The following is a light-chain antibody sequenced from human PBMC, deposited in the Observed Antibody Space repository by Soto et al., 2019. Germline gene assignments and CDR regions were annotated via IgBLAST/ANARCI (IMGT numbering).Light chain of an antibody. CDR1: KNDIGVYDF. Sequence: QSALTQPPSASGSPGQSVTISCTGTKNDIGVYDFVSWYQHHPGKAPRLIIYEVVQRPSGVPDRFSGSKSGNMASLTVSGLQGADEADYFCKSYAGSNTYVFGSGTKVTVL. V-gene: IGLV2-8*01. CDR3: KSYAGSNTYV. J-gene: IGLJ1*01. CDR2: EVV.